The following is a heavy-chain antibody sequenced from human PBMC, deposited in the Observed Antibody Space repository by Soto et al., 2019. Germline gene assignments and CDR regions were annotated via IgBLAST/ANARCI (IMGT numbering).Heavy chain of an antibody. D-gene: IGHD3-22*01. CDR1: GGSISSSGYY. CDR3: ARDRDYYESSGFSRSFDI. CDR2: IYYLGTT. Sequence: QVQLQESGPGLVKPSQTLSLTCTVSGGSISSSGYYWSWIRQLPGKGLEWIGYIYYLGTTFYNPSLKSRVTISLDTSKNQVSQKLRSVTAAATAVYFCARDRDYYESSGFSRSFDILGQGTMVTVSS. J-gene: IGHJ3*02. V-gene: IGHV4-31*03.